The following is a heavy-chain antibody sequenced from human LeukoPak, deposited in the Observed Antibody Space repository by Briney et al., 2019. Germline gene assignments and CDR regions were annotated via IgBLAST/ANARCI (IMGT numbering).Heavy chain of an antibody. CDR2: INWNGGST. CDR3: ARGGGWYFWFDP. V-gene: IGHV3-20*04. CDR1: GFTFDDYG. Sequence: GGSLRLSCAASGFTFDDYGMSWVRQAPGKGLEWVSGINWNGGSTYYADSVKGRFTISRDNSKNTLYLQMNSLRAEDTAVYYCARGGGWYFWFDPWGQGTLVTVSS. J-gene: IGHJ5*02. D-gene: IGHD6-19*01.